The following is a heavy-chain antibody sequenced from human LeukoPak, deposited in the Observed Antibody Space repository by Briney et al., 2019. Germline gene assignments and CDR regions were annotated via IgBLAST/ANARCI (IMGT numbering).Heavy chain of an antibody. J-gene: IGHJ4*02. V-gene: IGHV4-59*01. CDR3: ARERPFPAGGNRIDY. Sequence: SETLSLTCTVSGGSISSYYWSWIRQPPGKGLEWIGYIYYSGSTNYNPSLKSRVTISVDTSKNQFSLKLSSVTAADTAVYYYARERPFPAGGNRIDYWGQGTLVTVSS. D-gene: IGHD6-13*01. CDR1: GGSISSYY. CDR2: IYYSGST.